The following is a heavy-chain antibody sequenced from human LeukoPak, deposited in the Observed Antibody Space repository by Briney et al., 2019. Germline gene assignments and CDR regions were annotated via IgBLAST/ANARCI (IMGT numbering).Heavy chain of an antibody. CDR2: VYYSGIT. V-gene: IGHV4-39*01. J-gene: IGHJ4*02. CDR3: ASLTGDGGDY. Sequence: PSETLSLTCTVSGDSIGSGSSYWGWIRQPPGKGLEWIGTVYYSGITSYNPSLKSRVTISVDTSKNQFSLKLSSVTAADTAVYYCASLTGDGGDYWGQGTLVTVSS. D-gene: IGHD7-27*01. CDR1: GDSIGSGSSY.